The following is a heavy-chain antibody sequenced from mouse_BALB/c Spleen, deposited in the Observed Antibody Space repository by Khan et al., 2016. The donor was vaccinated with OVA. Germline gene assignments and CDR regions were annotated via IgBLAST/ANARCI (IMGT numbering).Heavy chain of an antibody. D-gene: IGHD1-1*01. CDR3: ATSYFYGYYFDY. CDR1: GFTFTSYG. J-gene: IGHJ2*01. CDR2: ISSDSNTI. Sequence: EVELVESGGGLVQSGGSRKLSCAASGFTFTSYGMHWIRQAPEKGLEWVAYISSDSNTIYYEDTVKGRFTISRDNPNNTLFLQRTSLRSWDTAMYVCATSYFYGYYFDYWGQGTTLTVSS. V-gene: IGHV5-17*02.